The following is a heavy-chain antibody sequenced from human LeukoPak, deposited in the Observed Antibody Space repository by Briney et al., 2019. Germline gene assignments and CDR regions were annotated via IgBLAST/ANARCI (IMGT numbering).Heavy chain of an antibody. J-gene: IGHJ4*02. V-gene: IGHV3-30*03. Sequence: GGSLRLSCVASGLTFSSYWMSWVRQAPGKGLEWVAVIADDGKDKHYVESVKGRFTISRDNSKNTLYLQMNSLRVEDTAVYYCARDRHVAAAGYYFDYWGQGTLVTVSS. D-gene: IGHD6-25*01. CDR2: IADDGKDK. CDR1: GLTFSSYW. CDR3: ARDRHVAAAGYYFDY.